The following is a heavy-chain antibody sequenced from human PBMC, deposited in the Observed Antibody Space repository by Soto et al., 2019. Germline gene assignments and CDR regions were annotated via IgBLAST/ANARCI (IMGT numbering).Heavy chain of an antibody. D-gene: IGHD2-15*01. V-gene: IGHV4-4*02. CDR1: GGSISSDNW. J-gene: IGHJ3*02. Sequence: TLSLTCAVSGGSISSDNWWSWVRQPPGKGLEWIGEIYHSGSTNYNPSLKSRATISLDKSNNQFSLKLSSVTAADAAVYYCARVIVMVLGGTSAFDIWGQGTMVTVSS. CDR2: IYHSGST. CDR3: ARVIVMVLGGTSAFDI.